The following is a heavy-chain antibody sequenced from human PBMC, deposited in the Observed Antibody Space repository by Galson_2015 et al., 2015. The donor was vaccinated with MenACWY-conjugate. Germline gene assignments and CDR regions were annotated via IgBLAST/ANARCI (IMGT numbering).Heavy chain of an antibody. J-gene: IGHJ3*01. D-gene: IGHD6-19*01. CDR1: GFTFSNSW. CDR2: IKQDGSGK. V-gene: IGHV3-7*01. Sequence: SLRLSCATSGFTFSNSWVGWVRQAPGKGLEWVANIKQDGSGKYYVDSVKGRFTISRDNAKNSLFLQMDSLRAEDTALYYCARAKEQWLSKTLDLWGQGTMVTVSS. CDR3: ARAKEQWLSKTLDL.